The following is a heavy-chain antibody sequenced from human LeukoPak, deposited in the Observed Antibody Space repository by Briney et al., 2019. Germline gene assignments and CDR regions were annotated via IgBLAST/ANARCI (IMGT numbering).Heavy chain of an antibody. J-gene: IGHJ4*02. D-gene: IGHD3-3*01. CDR3: AKDDHEWLPYHLDY. CDR1: GFTFDDYA. Sequence: GRSLTLSCAASGFTFDDYAMHWVRQAPAKGLEGVSGNSWNSDSIGYADSVKGRFTISRDNAKNSLYLQMNSLRAEDTALYYCAKDDHEWLPYHLDYWGQGTLVTVSS. CDR2: NSWNSDSI. V-gene: IGHV3-9*01.